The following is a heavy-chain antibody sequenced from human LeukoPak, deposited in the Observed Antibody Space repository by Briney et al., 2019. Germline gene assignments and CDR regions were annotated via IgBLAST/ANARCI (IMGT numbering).Heavy chain of an antibody. Sequence: GGSLRLSCAASGFTFSSYSMNWVRQAPGKGLEWVSSISSSSSYIYYADSVKGRFTISRDNAKNSLYLQMNSLRAGDTAVYYCARELTGHYFDYWGQGTLVTVSS. CDR1: GFTFSSYS. CDR3: ARELTGHYFDY. J-gene: IGHJ4*02. D-gene: IGHD2-8*02. CDR2: ISSSSSYI. V-gene: IGHV3-21*01.